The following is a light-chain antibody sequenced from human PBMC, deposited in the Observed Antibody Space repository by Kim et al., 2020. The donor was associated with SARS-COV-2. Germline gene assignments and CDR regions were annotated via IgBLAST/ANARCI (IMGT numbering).Light chain of an antibody. V-gene: IGKV1-5*03. J-gene: IGKJ5*01. Sequence: IQMTQSPSTLSASVGDRVTITCRASQSFSTWLAWYQQKPGKVPRLLIYKTSILENGVPSRFSGSGSGTEFTLTISSLQPDDFATYYCQQYNNVPITFGQGTRLEIK. CDR2: KTS. CDR3: QQYNNVPIT. CDR1: QSFSTW.